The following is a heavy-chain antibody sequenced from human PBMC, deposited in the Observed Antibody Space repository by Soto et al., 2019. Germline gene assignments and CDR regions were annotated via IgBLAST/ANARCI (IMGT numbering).Heavy chain of an antibody. V-gene: IGHV3-33*06. CDR2: IWGGGSNK. CDR1: GFTFSTYG. D-gene: IGHD2-15*01. CDR3: AKCAYYSGWYFDL. J-gene: IGHJ2*01. Sequence: GGSLRLSCAASGFTFSTYGMHWVRQAPGKGLEWVSAIWGGGSNKDYADSVKGRFTISRDNSKNMFYLQMNSLRAEDTALYYCAKCAYYSGWYFDLWGRGTMVTVSS.